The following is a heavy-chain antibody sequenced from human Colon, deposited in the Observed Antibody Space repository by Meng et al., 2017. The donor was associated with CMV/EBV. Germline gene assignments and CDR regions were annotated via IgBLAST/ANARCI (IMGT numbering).Heavy chain of an antibody. V-gene: IGHV1-69*10. CDR1: GDTFSNYT. CDR2: TIPMLSIA. CDR3: ARAVDSGTYSPGYFDY. D-gene: IGHD5-12*01. J-gene: IGHJ4*02. Sequence: SVKVSCKASGDTFSNYTLNWVRQAPGQGLEWMGGTIPMLSIANYAKKFQGRVTITADKSTSTVYMHLTSLRSDDTAVYFCARAVDSGTYSPGYFDYWGQGTVVTVSS.